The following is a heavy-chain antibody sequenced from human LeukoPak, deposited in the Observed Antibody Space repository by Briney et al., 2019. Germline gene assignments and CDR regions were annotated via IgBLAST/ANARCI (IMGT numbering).Heavy chain of an antibody. CDR2: IRGKASGGTA. D-gene: IGHD4-11*01. J-gene: IGHJ4*02. V-gene: IGHV3-49*03. CDR3: ARDRIQSDY. CDR1: GFTFGDYS. Sequence: GGSLRLSCTASGFTFGDYSMTWFRQPPGKGLEWVSFIRGKASGGTAEYAASVRGRFTVSRDDSRSVAYLQMNSLKTEDTAIYYCARDRIQSDYWGQGTLVTVSS.